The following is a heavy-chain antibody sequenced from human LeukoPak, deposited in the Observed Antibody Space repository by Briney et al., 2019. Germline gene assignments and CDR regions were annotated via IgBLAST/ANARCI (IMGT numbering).Heavy chain of an antibody. Sequence: GGSLRLSCAASGFTFSSYAMSWVRQAPGRGLEWVSAISGSGGSTYHADSVKGRFTISRDNSKNTLSLQMNSLGAEDTAVYYCAKGITVATLYYYYGMDVWGHGTTVTVSS. V-gene: IGHV3-23*01. CDR1: GFTFSSYA. CDR3: AKGITVATLYYYYGMDV. J-gene: IGHJ6*02. CDR2: ISGSGGST. D-gene: IGHD4-23*01.